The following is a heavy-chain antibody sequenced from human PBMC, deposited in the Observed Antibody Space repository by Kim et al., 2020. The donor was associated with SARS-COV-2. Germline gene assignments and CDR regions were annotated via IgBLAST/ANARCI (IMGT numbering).Heavy chain of an antibody. V-gene: IGHV4-31*03. D-gene: IGHD3-22*01. Sequence: SETLSLTCTVSGGSISSGGYYWSWIRQHPGKGLEWIGYIYYSGSTYYNPSLKSRVTISVVTSKNQFSLKLSSVTAADTAVYYCARYYYDSSGYFDYWGQGTLVTVSS. CDR2: IYYSGST. J-gene: IGHJ4*02. CDR1: GGSISSGGYY. CDR3: ARYYYDSSGYFDY.